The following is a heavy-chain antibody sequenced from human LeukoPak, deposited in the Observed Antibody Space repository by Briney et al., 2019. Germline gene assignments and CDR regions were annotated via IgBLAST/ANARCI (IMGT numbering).Heavy chain of an antibody. D-gene: IGHD6-19*01. CDR3: ARVGQWLVGPFDP. V-gene: IGHV4-31*03. J-gene: IGHJ5*02. Sequence: TLSLTCTVSGGSISSGGYYWSWIRQHPGKGLGWIGYIYYSGSTYYNPSLKSRVTISVDTSKNQFSLKLSSVTAADTAVYYCARVGQWLVGPFDPWGQGTLVTVSS. CDR2: IYYSGST. CDR1: GGSISSGGYY.